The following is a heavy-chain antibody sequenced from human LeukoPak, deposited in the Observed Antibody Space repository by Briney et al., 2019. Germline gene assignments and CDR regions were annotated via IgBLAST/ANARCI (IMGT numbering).Heavy chain of an antibody. CDR3: AKVAVGWIHYYFDY. J-gene: IGHJ4*02. Sequence: PGGSLRLSCAASGFTFSTYAMTWVRQAPGKGLEWVSTLSGSGATPYYADSVKGRFTISRDNSKSTVNLQMNSLRAEDTAVYYCAKVAVGWIHYYFDYWGQGTLVTVSS. D-gene: IGHD5-18*01. V-gene: IGHV3-23*01. CDR2: LSGSGATP. CDR1: GFTFSTYA.